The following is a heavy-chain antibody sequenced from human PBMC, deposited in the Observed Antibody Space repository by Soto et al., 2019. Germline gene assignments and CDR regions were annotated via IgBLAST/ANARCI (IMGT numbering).Heavy chain of an antibody. D-gene: IGHD3-22*01. V-gene: IGHV3-23*01. J-gene: IGHJ4*02. Sequence: LRLSCAASGFTFSSYAMSWVRQAPGKGLEWVSAISGSGGSTYYADSVKGRFTISRDNSKNTLYLQMNSLRAEDTAVYYCAKDPVAYYYDSSGSMVYWGQGTLVTVSS. CDR1: GFTFSSYA. CDR2: ISGSGGST. CDR3: AKDPVAYYYDSSGSMVY.